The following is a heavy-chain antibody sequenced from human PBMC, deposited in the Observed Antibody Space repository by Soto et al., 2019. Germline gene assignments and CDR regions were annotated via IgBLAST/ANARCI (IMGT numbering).Heavy chain of an antibody. V-gene: IGHV3-15*01. CDR1: GFTFSNAW. CDR2: IKSKTDGGTT. D-gene: IGHD3-22*01. Sequence: EVQLVESGGGLVQPGGSLRLSCAASGFTFSNAWMSWVRQTPGKGLEWVGRIKSKTDGGTTDYAAPVKGRFTISRDDSKNTLYLQMNSLKTEDTAVYYCTTDQPIVITMIVVVNPWGQGTLVTVSS. CDR3: TTDQPIVITMIVVVNP. J-gene: IGHJ5*02.